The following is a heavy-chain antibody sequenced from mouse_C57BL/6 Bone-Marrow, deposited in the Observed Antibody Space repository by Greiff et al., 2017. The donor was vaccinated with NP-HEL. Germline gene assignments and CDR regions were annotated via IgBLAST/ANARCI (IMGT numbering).Heavy chain of an antibody. V-gene: IGHV1-55*01. CDR1: GYTFTSYW. CDR2: IYPGSGST. J-gene: IGHJ1*03. CDR3: ARESVYDGYYYFDV. Sequence: QVQLQQPGAELVKPGASVKMSCKASGYTFTSYWITWVKQRPGQGLEWIGDIYPGSGSTNYNEKFKSKATLTVDTSSSTAYMQLSSLTSEDSAVYYCARESVYDGYYYFDVWGTGTTVTVSS. D-gene: IGHD2-3*01.